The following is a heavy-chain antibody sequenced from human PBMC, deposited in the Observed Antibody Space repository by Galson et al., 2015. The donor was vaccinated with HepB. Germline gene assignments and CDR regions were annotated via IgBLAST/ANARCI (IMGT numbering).Heavy chain of an antibody. CDR1: GFTFSSYG. J-gene: IGHJ4*02. Sequence: SLRLSCAASGFTFSSYGMHWVLQAPGKGLEWVAVISYDESNKYYADSVKGRFTISRDNSKNTLYLQMNSLRAEDTAVYYCAKDQWDSRGVIDDWGQGTLVTGSS. V-gene: IGHV3-30*18. CDR3: AKDQWDSRGVIDD. D-gene: IGHD6-19*01. CDR2: ISYDESNK.